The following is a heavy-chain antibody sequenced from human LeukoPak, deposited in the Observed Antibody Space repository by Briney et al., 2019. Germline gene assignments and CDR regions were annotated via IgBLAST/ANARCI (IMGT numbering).Heavy chain of an antibody. Sequence: SETLSLTCTVSGGSISSYYWNWIRQPPGKGLEWIGYIYYSGSTNYNPSLKSRVTISVDTSKNQFSLKLSSVTAADTAVYYCARGGRRTIDYWGQGTLVTVSS. CDR1: GGSISSYY. J-gene: IGHJ4*02. V-gene: IGHV4-59*01. CDR3: ARGGRRTIDY. CDR2: IYYSGST. D-gene: IGHD2-15*01.